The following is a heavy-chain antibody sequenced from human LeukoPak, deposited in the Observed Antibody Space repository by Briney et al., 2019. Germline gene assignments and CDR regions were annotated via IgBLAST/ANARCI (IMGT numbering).Heavy chain of an antibody. D-gene: IGHD3-3*01. CDR3: ARFWSGHYNFDY. J-gene: IGHJ4*02. CDR2: ISIGGDTT. V-gene: IGHV3-23*01. Sequence: TGGSLRLSCAASGFTFSSHGMCWVRQAPGRGLEWVSSISIGGDTTYSDSVKGQFTISRDNSKNTLYLQMNSLRAEDTAVYYCARFWSGHYNFDYWGQGTPVTVSS. CDR1: GFTFSSHG.